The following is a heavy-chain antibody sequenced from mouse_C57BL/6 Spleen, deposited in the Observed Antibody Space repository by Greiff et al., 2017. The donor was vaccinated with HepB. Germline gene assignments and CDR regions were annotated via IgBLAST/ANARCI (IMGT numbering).Heavy chain of an antibody. Sequence: DVKLVESGPGLVKPSQSLSLTCSVTGYSITSGYYWNWIRQFPGNKLEWMGYISYDGSNNYNPSLKNRISITRDTSKNQFFLKLNSVTTEDTATYYCASYYGYDNYFDYWGQGTTLTVSS. J-gene: IGHJ2*01. CDR1: GYSITSGYY. CDR3: ASYYGYDNYFDY. CDR2: ISYDGSN. D-gene: IGHD2-2*01. V-gene: IGHV3-6*01.